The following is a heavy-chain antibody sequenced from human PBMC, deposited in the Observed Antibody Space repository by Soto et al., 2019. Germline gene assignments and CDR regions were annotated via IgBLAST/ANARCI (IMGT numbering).Heavy chain of an antibody. V-gene: IGHV1-18*01. Sequence: QVQLVQSGAEVKKPGASVKVSCRASGYTFTSYGISWVRQAPGQGLEWLGGISAYNGNTNYAQKFQGRVTMTTDISTNTAYMKLRIELSDDSAMDFCANYIVSGYYGNYYSFAMDVWGQGTTVAVSS. J-gene: IGHJ6*02. CDR2: ISAYNGNT. CDR1: GYTFTSYG. D-gene: IGHD3-22*01. CDR3: ANYIVSGYYGNYYSFAMDV.